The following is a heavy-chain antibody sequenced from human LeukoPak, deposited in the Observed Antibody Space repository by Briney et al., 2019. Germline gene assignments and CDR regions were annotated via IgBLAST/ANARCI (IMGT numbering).Heavy chain of an antibody. J-gene: IGHJ3*01. Sequence: GGSLRLSCAASGFTFSDYPMSWVRQAPGKGLEWVSVISGSGETIYYADSVKGRFTISRDNSRRTLYLQMNGPRADDTAVYYCAKDRTRGWYLGYDAFDVWGQGTMVTVSS. V-gene: IGHV3-23*01. CDR3: AKDRTRGWYLGYDAFDV. D-gene: IGHD6-19*01. CDR1: GFTFSDYP. CDR2: ISGSGETI.